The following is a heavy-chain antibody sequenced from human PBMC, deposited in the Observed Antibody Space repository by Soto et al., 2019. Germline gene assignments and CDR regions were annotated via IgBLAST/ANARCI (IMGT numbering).Heavy chain of an antibody. D-gene: IGHD3-22*01. Sequence: LRLSCAASGFTFSIYAMSWVRQAPGKGLEWVSTISGNGGTSYADFVRGRFTISRDNSKNTLYLQMNSLRVDDTAVYYCAKDAPGSGWLSDYWGQGTLVTVSS. V-gene: IGHV3-23*01. CDR1: GFTFSIYA. CDR3: AKDAPGSGWLSDY. J-gene: IGHJ4*02. CDR2: ISGNGGT.